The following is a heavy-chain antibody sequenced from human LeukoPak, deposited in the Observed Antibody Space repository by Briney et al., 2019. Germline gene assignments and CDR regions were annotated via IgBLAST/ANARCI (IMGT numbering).Heavy chain of an antibody. V-gene: IGHV3-72*01. D-gene: IGHD3-9*01. CDR1: GFTFSDHY. CDR2: TRNKANSYTT. J-gene: IGHJ4*02. Sequence: PGGSLRLSCAASGFTFSDHYMDWVRQAPGKGLEWVGRTRNKANSYTTEYAASVKGRFTISRDDSKNSLYLQMNSLKTEDTAVYYCARDAGWLSYFDYWGQGTLVAVSS. CDR3: ARDAGWLSYFDY.